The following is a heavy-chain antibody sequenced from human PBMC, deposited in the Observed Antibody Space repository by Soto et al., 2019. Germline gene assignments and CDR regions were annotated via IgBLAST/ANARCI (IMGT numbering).Heavy chain of an antibody. Sequence: YSLKLSCIVSGYPFDHYWIGLVRQMPGTGLEWMGIIYPGDFDTRYSPSFQGHVTMSVDKSINTAYLQWSSLETSDTAMYCCARRRGYSYGHKELFDDWGKGTPVTV. V-gene: IGHV5-51*01. CDR1: GYPFDHYW. D-gene: IGHD5-18*01. CDR3: ARRRGYSYGHKELFDD. CDR2: IYPGDFDT. J-gene: IGHJ4*02.